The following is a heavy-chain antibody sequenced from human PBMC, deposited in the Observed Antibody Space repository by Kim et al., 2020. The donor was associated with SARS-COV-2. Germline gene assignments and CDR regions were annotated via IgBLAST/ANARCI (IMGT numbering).Heavy chain of an antibody. CDR3: ARHGPGDLEWLSHFDY. D-gene: IGHD3-3*01. V-gene: IGHV4-59*08. CDR1: GGSISSYY. Sequence: SETLSLTCTVSGGSISSYYWSWIRQPPGKGLEWIGYIYYSGSTNYNPSLKSRVTISVDTSKNQFSLKLSSVTAADTAVYYCARHGPGDLEWLSHFDYWGQGTLVTVSS. J-gene: IGHJ4*02. CDR2: IYYSGST.